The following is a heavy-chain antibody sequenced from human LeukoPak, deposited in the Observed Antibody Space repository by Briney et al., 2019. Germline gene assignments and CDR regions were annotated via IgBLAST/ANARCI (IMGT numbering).Heavy chain of an antibody. CDR1: GFTFSSYG. J-gene: IGHJ4*02. D-gene: IGHD3-10*01. CDR2: ISYDGSNK. Sequence: GGSLRLSCAASGFTFSSYGMHWVRQAPGKGLEWVAVISYDGSNKYYADSVKGRFTISRDNSKNTLYLQMNSLRAEDTAAYYCARTRYYGSGRAPFDYWGQGTLVTVSS. V-gene: IGHV3-30*03. CDR3: ARTRYYGSGRAPFDY.